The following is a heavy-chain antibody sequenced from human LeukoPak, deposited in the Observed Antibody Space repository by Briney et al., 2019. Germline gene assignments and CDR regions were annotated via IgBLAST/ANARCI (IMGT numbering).Heavy chain of an antibody. Sequence: ASVKVSCKASGYTFTDYYMHWVRQAPGQGLEWMGWINPNSGGTNYAQKFQGRVTMTRDTSISTAYMELSRLRSDDTAVYYCARDSSSGWYRIGYFDYWGQGTLVTVSS. D-gene: IGHD6-19*01. CDR1: GYTFTDYY. CDR3: ARDSSSGWYRIGYFDY. J-gene: IGHJ4*02. CDR2: INPNSGGT. V-gene: IGHV1-2*02.